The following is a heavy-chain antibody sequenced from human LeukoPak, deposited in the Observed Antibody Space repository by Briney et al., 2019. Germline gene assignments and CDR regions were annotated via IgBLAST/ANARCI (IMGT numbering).Heavy chain of an antibody. CDR3: TRRLGYDSSGYPVCWFDP. D-gene: IGHD3-22*01. V-gene: IGHV4-39*01. CDR2: IYYSGST. CDR1: GGSISSNSYY. J-gene: IGHJ5*02. Sequence: PSETLSLTCTVSGGSISSNSYYWGWIRQPPGKGLEWIGSIYYSGSTYYNPSLKSRVTISVDTSKNQFSLKLSSVTAADTAVYYCTRRLGYDSSGYPVCWFDPWGQGTLVTVSS.